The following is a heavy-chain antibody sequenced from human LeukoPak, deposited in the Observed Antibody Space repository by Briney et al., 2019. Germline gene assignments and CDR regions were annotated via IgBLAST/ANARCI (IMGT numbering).Heavy chain of an antibody. CDR2: FYYSGGT. CDR3: ARAAAVTGQFEF. J-gene: IGHJ4*02. CDR1: GDSISRSSYY. D-gene: IGHD6-19*01. Sequence: SETLSLTCAVSGDSISRSSYYWGWIRQPPGKGLEWIGSFYYSGGTYYNPSLKSRVTISVDTSKNQFSLRLSSVTAADTAVYYCARAAAVTGQFEFWGQGTLVTVSS. V-gene: IGHV4-39*02.